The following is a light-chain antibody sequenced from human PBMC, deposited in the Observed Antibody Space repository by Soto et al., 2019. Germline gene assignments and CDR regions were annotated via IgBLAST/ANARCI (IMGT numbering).Light chain of an antibody. V-gene: IGKV3-15*01. Sequence: EIVMTQSPATLSVSPGERATISCRASQSVRSNLAWYQQKPGQAPRLLIYGATTRATGIPARFSGSGTGTEFTLCFSRLQSEDFAVYYCQQYNDWPGLTFGGGTKVDIK. CDR1: QSVRSN. J-gene: IGKJ4*01. CDR3: QQYNDWPGLT. CDR2: GAT.